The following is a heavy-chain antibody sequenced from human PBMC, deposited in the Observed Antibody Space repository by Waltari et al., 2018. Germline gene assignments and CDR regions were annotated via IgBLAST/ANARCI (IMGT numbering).Heavy chain of an antibody. CDR2: IYSGGST. CDR1: GFTVSSNY. Sequence: EVQLVESGGGLIQPGGSLRLSCAASGFTVSSNYMSWVRQAPGKGLEWVSVIYSGGSTYDADSVKGRFTIARAKYKNTLYLQMNSLRDEDAAVYYCARDARSDGSDYWGQGPLVTVSS. CDR3: ARDARSDGSDY. J-gene: IGHJ4*02. V-gene: IGHV3-53*01.